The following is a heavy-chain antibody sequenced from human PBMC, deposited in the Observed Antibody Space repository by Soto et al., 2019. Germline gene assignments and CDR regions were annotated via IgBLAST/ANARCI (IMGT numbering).Heavy chain of an antibody. V-gene: IGHV3-23*01. J-gene: IGHJ6*02. CDR2: ISVSGDNT. CDR3: AKDGKMRTKVWFPAGYGMDV. Sequence: VGSLRLSCAASGFTFSRYAMNWVRQAPGRGLQWISGISVSGDNTSYVESVRGRFTVYRDNSKNTLYLQMNNLRAEDTALYYCAKDGKMRTKVWFPAGYGMDVWGQGTTVTVSS. D-gene: IGHD3-10*01. CDR1: GFTFSRYA.